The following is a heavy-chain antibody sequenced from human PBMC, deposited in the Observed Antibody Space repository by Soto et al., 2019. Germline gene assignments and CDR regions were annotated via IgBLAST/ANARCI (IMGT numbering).Heavy chain of an antibody. J-gene: IGHJ3*02. CDR1: GFTFSSYA. CDR3: ARVELDIGYCSGGSCLGAFDI. V-gene: IGHV3-64*01. Sequence: GGSLRLSCAASGFTFSSYAMHWVRQAPGKGLEYVSAISSNGGSTYYANSVKGRFTISRDNSKNTLYLQMGSLRAEDMAVYYCARVELDIGYCSGGSCLGAFDIWGQGTMVTVSS. CDR2: ISSNGGST. D-gene: IGHD2-15*01.